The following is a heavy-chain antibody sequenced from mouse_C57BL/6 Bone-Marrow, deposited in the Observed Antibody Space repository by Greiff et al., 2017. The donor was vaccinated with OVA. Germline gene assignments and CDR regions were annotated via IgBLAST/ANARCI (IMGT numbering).Heavy chain of an antibody. V-gene: IGHV2-9-1*01. CDR3: ARESYSNFWFAY. D-gene: IGHD2-5*01. Sequence: QVQLQQSGPGLVAPSQSLSITCTVSGFSLTSYAISWVRQPPGKGLEWLGVIWTGGGTNYNSALKSRLSISKDNSKSQVVLKMNSLQTDDTARYYCARESYSNFWFAYWGQGTLVTVSA. J-gene: IGHJ3*01. CDR1: GFSLTSYA. CDR2: IWTGGGT.